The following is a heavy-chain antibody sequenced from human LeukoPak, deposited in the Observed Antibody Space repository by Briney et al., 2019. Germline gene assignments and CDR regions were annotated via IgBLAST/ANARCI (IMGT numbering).Heavy chain of an antibody. D-gene: IGHD4-17*01. Sequence: GGSLRLSREASGFTFSSYAMSWVRQAPGKGLEWVSAISGSGGSTYYADSVKGRFTISRDNSKNTLYLQMNSLRAEDTAVYYCAKRGIYGDGDYWGQGTLVTVSS. CDR3: AKRGIYGDGDY. V-gene: IGHV3-23*01. J-gene: IGHJ4*02. CDR2: ISGSGGST. CDR1: GFTFSSYA.